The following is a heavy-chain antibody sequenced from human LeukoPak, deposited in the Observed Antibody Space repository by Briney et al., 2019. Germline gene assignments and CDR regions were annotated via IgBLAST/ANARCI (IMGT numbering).Heavy chain of an antibody. V-gene: IGHV3-53*01. CDR3: GRDYCSGGSCFEY. CDR1: GFTVSSNY. J-gene: IGHJ4*02. Sequence: GGSLRLSCAASGFTVSSNYMSWVRQAPGKGLEWVSVIYSDGTTKYADSVKGRFTISRDNSKHTLYLQMNSLRVEDTAVYYCGRDYCSGGSCFEYWGQGTLVTVSS. CDR2: IYSDGTT. D-gene: IGHD2-15*01.